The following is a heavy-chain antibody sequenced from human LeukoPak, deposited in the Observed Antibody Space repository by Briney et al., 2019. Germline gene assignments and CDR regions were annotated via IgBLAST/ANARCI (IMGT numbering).Heavy chain of an antibody. CDR3: ARGARGSGTASDY. CDR2: ISGGGDAT. CDR1: DFSFITYA. Sequence: PGGSLRLSCAASDFSFITYAMSWVRQAPGKGLEWVSTISGGGDATYYADSVKGRFTISRDNAKNTLHLQMNSLRAEDTAVYYCARGARGSGTASDYWGQGTLVTVSS. D-gene: IGHD3-10*01. J-gene: IGHJ4*02. V-gene: IGHV3-23*01.